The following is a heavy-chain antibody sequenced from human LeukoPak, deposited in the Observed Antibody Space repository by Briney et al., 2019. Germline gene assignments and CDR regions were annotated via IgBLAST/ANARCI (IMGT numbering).Heavy chain of an antibody. CDR2: ISYDGSKK. CDR1: GFTLSSYG. CDR3: AAMGSATIKENWFDP. J-gene: IGHJ5*02. D-gene: IGHD5-12*01. V-gene: IGHV3-30*03. Sequence: VGDLRLSCAGSGFTLSSYGMHGVGPAPGKGLEGEADISYDGSKKYYADSGKGRFTISRDNSKNTLYLQMNSLRAEDTAVYYCAAMGSATIKENWFDPWGQGTLVTVSS.